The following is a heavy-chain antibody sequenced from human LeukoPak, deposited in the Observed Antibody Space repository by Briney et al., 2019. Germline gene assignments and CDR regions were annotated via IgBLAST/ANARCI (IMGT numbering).Heavy chain of an antibody. Sequence: PGESLKISCKGSGYTFTSYWIGWVRQMPGKGLEWMGIIYPGDSDTRYSPSFQGQVTMSADKSITTAYLQWSSLKASDTAMYYCARLDDSSGYYSYFDYWGQGTLVTVSS. D-gene: IGHD3-22*01. CDR1: GYTFTSYW. V-gene: IGHV5-51*01. CDR3: ARLDDSSGYYSYFDY. J-gene: IGHJ4*02. CDR2: IYPGDSDT.